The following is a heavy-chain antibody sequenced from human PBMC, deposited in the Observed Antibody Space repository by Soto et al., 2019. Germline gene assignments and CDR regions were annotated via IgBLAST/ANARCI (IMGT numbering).Heavy chain of an antibody. Sequence: SQTLSLTCAISGDSVSSNSAACNWIRQSPSRGLEWLGRTYYRSKWYNDYAVSVKSRITINPDTSKNQFSLQLNSVTPEDTAVYYCARDWYSSGWYDTDAFDIWGQGTMVTVSS. CDR2: TYYRSKWYN. D-gene: IGHD6-19*01. V-gene: IGHV6-1*01. J-gene: IGHJ3*02. CDR1: GDSVSSNSAA. CDR3: ARDWYSSGWYDTDAFDI.